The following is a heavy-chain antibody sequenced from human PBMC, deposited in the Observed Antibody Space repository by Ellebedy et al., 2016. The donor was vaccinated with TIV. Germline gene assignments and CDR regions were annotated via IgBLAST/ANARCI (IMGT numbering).Heavy chain of an antibody. D-gene: IGHD2-15*01. V-gene: IGHV3-7*01. J-gene: IGHJ3*02. CDR2: IKQDGSEK. CDR1: GFTFSSYW. CDR3: ARVRIAAFDI. Sequence: GESLKISCAASGFTFSSYWMSWVRQAPGKGLEWVANIKQDGSEKYYVESVKGRFTISRDNAKNSVYLQMNSLRAEDTAVYYCARVRIAAFDIWGQGTMVTVSS.